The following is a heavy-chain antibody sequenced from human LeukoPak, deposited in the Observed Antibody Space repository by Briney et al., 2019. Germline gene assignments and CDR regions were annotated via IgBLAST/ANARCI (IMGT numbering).Heavy chain of an antibody. D-gene: IGHD3/OR15-3a*01. CDR2: INHSGST. Sequence: SETLSLTCAVYGGSFSGYYWSRIRQPPGKGLEWIGEINHSGSTNYNPSLKSRVTISVDTSKNQFSLKLSSVTAADTAVYYCARGPIFGLYYYYYGMDVWGQGTTVTVSS. V-gene: IGHV4-34*01. J-gene: IGHJ6*02. CDR3: ARGPIFGLYYYYYGMDV. CDR1: GGSFSGYY.